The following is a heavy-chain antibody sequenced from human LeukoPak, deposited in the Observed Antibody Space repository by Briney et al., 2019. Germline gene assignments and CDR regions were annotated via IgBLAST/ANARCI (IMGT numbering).Heavy chain of an antibody. V-gene: IGHV1-69*05. Sequence: SVKVSCKASGDIFNSYSISWVRQAPGQGLEWMGGIIPMFGSANYAQTFQDRVTITTDQSTSTAYMELSSLSSEDTAVYYCARGGARSHYYYMDVWGKGTTVTVSS. CDR2: IIPMFGSA. CDR1: GDIFNSYS. J-gene: IGHJ6*03. CDR3: ARGGARSHYYYMDV.